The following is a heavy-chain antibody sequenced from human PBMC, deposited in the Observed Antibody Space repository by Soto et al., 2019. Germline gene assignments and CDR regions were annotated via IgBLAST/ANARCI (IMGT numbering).Heavy chain of an antibody. CDR3: ARGRYCLTGRCFPNWFDS. Sequence: QVQLLESGPGLVKPSQTLSLTCSVSGASISTVDYFWAWVRQPPGQALEYIGYIYKSATTYYNPSFESRVAISHDTSKSQFSLNVTSLTAADTAVYFCARGRYCLTGRCFPNWFDSWGQGTLVTVSS. CDR2: IYKSATT. V-gene: IGHV4-30-4*01. J-gene: IGHJ5*01. CDR1: GASISTVDYF. D-gene: IGHD2-15*01.